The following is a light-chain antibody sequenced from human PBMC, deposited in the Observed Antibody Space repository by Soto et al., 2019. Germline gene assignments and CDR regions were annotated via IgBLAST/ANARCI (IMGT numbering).Light chain of an antibody. V-gene: IGLV2-14*01. J-gene: IGLJ2*01. CDR1: IRDVGGYKY. Sequence: QSALTQPASVSGSPGQSITISCTGTIRDVGGYKYVSWYQQHPGKAPKLMIYDISNRPSGVSNRFSGSQSGNTASLTISGLRAEDEADYYCSSYTSSTTLVFGGGTKVTVL. CDR2: DIS. CDR3: SSYTSSTTLV.